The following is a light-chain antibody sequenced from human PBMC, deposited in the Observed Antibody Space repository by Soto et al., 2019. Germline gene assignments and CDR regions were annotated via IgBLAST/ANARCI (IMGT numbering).Light chain of an antibody. V-gene: IGKV3-11*01. CDR3: QQRSNWPP. Sequence: EIVLTQSPATLSLSPGERSTLSGRASQSVSSYLAWYQQKPGQAPRLLIYDASNRATGIPARFSGSGSGTDFTLTISSLEPEDFAVYYCQQRSNWPPFGQGTRLAIK. CDR2: DAS. CDR1: QSVSSY. J-gene: IGKJ5*01.